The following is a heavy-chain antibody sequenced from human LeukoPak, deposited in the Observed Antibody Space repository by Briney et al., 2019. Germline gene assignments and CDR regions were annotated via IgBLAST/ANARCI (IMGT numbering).Heavy chain of an antibody. CDR2: INPSGGST. CDR3: ARGPEDY. V-gene: IGHV1-46*01. CDR1: GYTFTSYY. Sequence: ASVKVSCKASGYTFTSYYMHWVRQAPGQGLEWMGIINPSGGSTSYAQKFQDRVTMTTDTSTSTAYMELRSLRSDDTAVYYCARGPEDYWGQGTLVTVSS. D-gene: IGHD1-14*01. J-gene: IGHJ4*02.